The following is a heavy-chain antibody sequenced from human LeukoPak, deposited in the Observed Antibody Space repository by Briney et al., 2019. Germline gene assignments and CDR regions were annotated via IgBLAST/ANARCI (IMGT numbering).Heavy chain of an antibody. V-gene: IGHV1-46*01. CDR1: GYTFTSYY. J-gene: IGHJ5*02. D-gene: IGHD3-10*01. CDR2: INPSGGST. Sequence: ASVNVSCKASGYTFTSYYMHWVRQAPGQGLEWMGIINPSGGSTSYAQKFQGRVTMTRDTSISTAYMELRGLRSDDTAVYYCVRDGEGVAISVNYWFDPWGQGTLVTVSS. CDR3: VRDGEGVAISVNYWFDP.